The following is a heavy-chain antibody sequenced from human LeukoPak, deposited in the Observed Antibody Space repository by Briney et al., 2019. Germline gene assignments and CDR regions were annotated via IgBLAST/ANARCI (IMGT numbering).Heavy chain of an antibody. CDR2: ISSSGSTI. CDR3: ARDVKPYYDYVWGSFIFDY. J-gene: IGHJ4*02. Sequence: GGSLRLSCAASEFTFSSYEMNWVRQAPGKGLEWVSYISSSGSTIYYADSVKGRFTISRDNAKNSLYLQMNSLRAEDTAVYYCARDVKPYYDYVWGSFIFDYWGQGTLVTVSS. D-gene: IGHD3-16*01. V-gene: IGHV3-48*03. CDR1: EFTFSSYE.